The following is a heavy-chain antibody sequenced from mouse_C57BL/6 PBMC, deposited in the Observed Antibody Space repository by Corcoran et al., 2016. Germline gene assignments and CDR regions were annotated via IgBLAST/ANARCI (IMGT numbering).Heavy chain of an antibody. V-gene: IGHV1-19*01. J-gene: IGHJ2*01. Sequence: EVQLQQSGPVLVKPGASVKMSCKASGYTFTDYYMNWVKQSHGKSLEWIGVINPYNGGTSYNQKFKGKATLTVDKSSSTAYMELNSLTSEDSAVYYCARSSSGFDYWGQGTTLTVSS. CDR3: ARSSSGFDY. CDR1: GYTFTDYY. CDR2: INPYNGGT. D-gene: IGHD3-2*02.